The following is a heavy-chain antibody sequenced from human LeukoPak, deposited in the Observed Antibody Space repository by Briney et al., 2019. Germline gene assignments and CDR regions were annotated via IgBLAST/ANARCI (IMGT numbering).Heavy chain of an antibody. CDR3: ARGVVAATFYYYMDG. CDR1: GFTFTGFY. Sequence: ASVKVSCKASGFTFTGFYINWVRQAPRQGGEWVGWINPSSGGTNYAPKLRGSVTMTRDTSISTAYMELSRLRSDDTAVYYCARGVVAATFYYYMDGWGKGTTVTVSS. CDR2: INPSSGGT. J-gene: IGHJ6*03. V-gene: IGHV1-2*02. D-gene: IGHD2-15*01.